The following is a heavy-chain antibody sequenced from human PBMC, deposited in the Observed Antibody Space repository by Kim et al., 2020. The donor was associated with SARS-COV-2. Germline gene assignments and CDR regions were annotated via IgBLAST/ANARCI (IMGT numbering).Heavy chain of an antibody. CDR1: GGSISSSSYY. J-gene: IGHJ6*02. V-gene: IGHV4-39*07. CDR3: ARDYPASLTGYYLTYYYGMDV. D-gene: IGHD3-9*01. CDR2: IYYSGST. Sequence: SETLSLTCTVSGGSISSSSYYWGWIRQPPGKGLEWIGSIYYSGSTYYNPSLKSRVTISVDTSKNQFSLKLSSVTAADTAVYYCARDYPASLTGYYLTYYYGMDVWGQGTTVTVSS.